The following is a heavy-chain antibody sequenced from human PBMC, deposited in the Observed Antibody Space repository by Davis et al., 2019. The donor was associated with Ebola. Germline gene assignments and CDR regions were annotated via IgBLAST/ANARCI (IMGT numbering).Heavy chain of an antibody. J-gene: IGHJ3*02. CDR2: ISYDGSNK. V-gene: IGHV3-30-3*01. Sequence: GESLKISCAAPGFTFSSYAMHWVRQAPGKGLEWVAVISYDGSNKYYADSVKGRFTISRDNSKNTPYLQMNSLRAEDTAVYYCAREAIVGGTDDAFDIWGQGTMVTVSS. CDR3: AREAIVGGTDDAFDI. CDR1: GFTFSSYA. D-gene: IGHD1-26*01.